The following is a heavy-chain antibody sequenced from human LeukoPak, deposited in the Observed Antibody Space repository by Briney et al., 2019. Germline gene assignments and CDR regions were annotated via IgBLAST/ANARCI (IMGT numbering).Heavy chain of an antibody. D-gene: IGHD2-15*01. Sequence: ASVKVSCKASGYTFTDYYVHWGRQAPGQGLEWLGWINPDSGATNFAQRFQGRVTMTRDTSVNTAHMELNNLRSDDTAVYYCARDLCHGGSCFHFDSWGQGALVTVSS. CDR2: INPDSGAT. CDR1: GYTFTDYY. CDR3: ARDLCHGGSCFHFDS. J-gene: IGHJ4*02. V-gene: IGHV1-2*02.